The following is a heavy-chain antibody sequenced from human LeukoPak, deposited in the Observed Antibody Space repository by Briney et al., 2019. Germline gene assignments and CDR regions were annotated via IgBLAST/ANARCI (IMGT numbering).Heavy chain of an antibody. CDR1: GGSISSGSYY. CDR2: IYTSGST. D-gene: IGHD3-3*01. J-gene: IGHJ3*02. Sequence: SQTLSLTCTVSGGSISSGSYYWSWFRQPAGKGLEWIGRIYTSGSTNYNPSLKSRVTISVDTSKNQFSLKLSSVTAADTAVYYCARAAYYDFWSGHYHPTEDAFDIWGQGTMVTVSS. V-gene: IGHV4-61*02. CDR3: ARAAYYDFWSGHYHPTEDAFDI.